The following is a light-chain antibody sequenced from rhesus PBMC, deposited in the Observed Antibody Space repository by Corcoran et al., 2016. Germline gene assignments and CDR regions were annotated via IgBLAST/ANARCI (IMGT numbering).Light chain of an antibody. J-gene: IGKJ1*01. CDR3: QQYSNWPRT. V-gene: IGKV3S9*01. CDR2: GAS. Sequence: EIVMTQSPATLSLSPGERATLSCRASQSVSSYVAWYQQKPEQAPRLLIYGASSRATGIPDRFSGSGSGTDFTRTISSLEPEDFAVYYCQQYSNWPRTFGQGTKVEIK. CDR1: QSVSSY.